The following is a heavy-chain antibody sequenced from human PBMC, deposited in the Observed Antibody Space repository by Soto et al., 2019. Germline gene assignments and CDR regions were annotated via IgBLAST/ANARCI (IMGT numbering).Heavy chain of an antibody. CDR3: ARDERSYGEPPFDY. D-gene: IGHD3-16*01. J-gene: IGHJ4*02. Sequence: DSGKVCFKASGFIFTGYYIHLVRQAPGQGLEWMGWIKSNGGDPKYAQKFQDRVTMTRDTSMNTVYMELSSLRSDDSAVYYCARDERSYGEPPFDYWGQGTMVTVSS. CDR2: IKSNGGDP. CDR1: GFIFTGYY. V-gene: IGHV1-2*02.